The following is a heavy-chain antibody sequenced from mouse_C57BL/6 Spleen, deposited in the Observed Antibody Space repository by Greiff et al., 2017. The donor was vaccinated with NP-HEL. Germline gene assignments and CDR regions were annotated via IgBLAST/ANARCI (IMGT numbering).Heavy chain of an antibody. CDR1: GYTFTDYY. Sequence: EVQLQQSGPELVKPGASVKISCKASGYTFTDYYMNWVKQSHGKSLEWIGYINPNNGGTSYNQKFKGKSTLTVDKSSSTAYMELRSLTSEDSAVYYCARRGKIYDGYSFAYWGQGTLVTVSA. J-gene: IGHJ3*01. CDR3: ARRGKIYDGYSFAY. D-gene: IGHD2-3*01. V-gene: IGHV1-26*01. CDR2: INPNNGGT.